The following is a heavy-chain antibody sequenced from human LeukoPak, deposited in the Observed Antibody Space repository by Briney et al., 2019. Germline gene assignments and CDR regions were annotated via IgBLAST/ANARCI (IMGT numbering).Heavy chain of an antibody. CDR2: IYYSGST. Sequence: PSETLSLTCTVSGGSISSSSYYWGWIRQPPGKGLEWIGSIYYSGSTYYNPSLKSRVTISVDTSKNQFSLKLSSVTAADTAVYYCAREVRATFGPPFDYWGQGTLVTVSS. CDR1: GGSISSSSYY. CDR3: AREVRATFGPPFDY. V-gene: IGHV4-39*07. D-gene: IGHD2/OR15-2a*01. J-gene: IGHJ4*02.